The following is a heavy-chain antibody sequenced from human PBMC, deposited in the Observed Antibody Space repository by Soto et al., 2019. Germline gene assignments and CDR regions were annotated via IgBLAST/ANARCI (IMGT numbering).Heavy chain of an antibody. CDR3: ARVGSSGWSPDY. D-gene: IGHD6-19*01. CDR1: GGSISGHY. V-gene: IGHV4-59*11. Sequence: ETLSLTCTVSGGSISGHYWTWIRQPPGKGLEWIGYIFYSGSTNYNPSLKSRVTISVDTSKNQFSLKLSSVTAADTAMYYCARVGSSGWSPDYWGPGTLVTVSS. J-gene: IGHJ4*02. CDR2: IFYSGST.